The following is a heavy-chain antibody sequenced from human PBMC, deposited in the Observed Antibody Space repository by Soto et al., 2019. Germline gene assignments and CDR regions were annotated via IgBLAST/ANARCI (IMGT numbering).Heavy chain of an antibody. CDR3: ARHPNRPDGICYYDS. J-gene: IGHJ4*02. Sequence: PSETLSLTCTVSGGSVSSYYWSWIRQPPGKGLEWIGYIYYSGSTKYNPSLKSRVTMSVDTSNNQFSLKVSSVTAADTAVYYCARHPNRPDGICYYDSWGQGTLVTVSS. CDR2: IYYSGST. D-gene: IGHD1-20*01. CDR1: GGSVSSYY. V-gene: IGHV4-59*08.